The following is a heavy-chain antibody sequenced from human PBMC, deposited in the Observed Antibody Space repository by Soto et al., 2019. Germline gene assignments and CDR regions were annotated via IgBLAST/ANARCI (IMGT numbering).Heavy chain of an antibody. CDR3: AKEGSNWKFAFDI. CDR2: ISAAGLTT. Sequence: QVQLEESGGGVVQPGGSLRLSCAASRFTFSSHGMHWVRQAPGKGLEWVAVISAAGLTTYYADSVKGRFTISRDNFNYTLDLQMNSLRPEDTAVYYCAKEGSNWKFAFDIWGQGTMVTVSS. D-gene: IGHD1-1*01. V-gene: IGHV3-30*18. J-gene: IGHJ3*02. CDR1: RFTFSSHG.